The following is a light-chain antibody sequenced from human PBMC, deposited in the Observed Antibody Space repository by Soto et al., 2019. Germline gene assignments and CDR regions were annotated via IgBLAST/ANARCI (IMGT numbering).Light chain of an antibody. CDR1: QSVSSSY. CDR3: QQYGSSPLT. Sequence: EFALTQSPGTLSLSPGERATLSCSASQSVSSSYLAWYQQKPGQAPRLLIYGASSRATGIPDRFSGSGSGTDFTLTISRLEPEDFAVYYCQQYGSSPLTFGGGTKVDIK. V-gene: IGKV3-20*01. CDR2: GAS. J-gene: IGKJ4*01.